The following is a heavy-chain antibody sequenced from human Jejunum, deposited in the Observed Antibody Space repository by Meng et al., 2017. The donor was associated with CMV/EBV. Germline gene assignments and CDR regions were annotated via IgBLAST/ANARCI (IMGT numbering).Heavy chain of an antibody. Sequence: ASGFRFRDYSMNWIRQTPGKGLEWISYISGGATAIYYADSLKGRFTISRDNGRNTLYLQMDNLRAEDTAVYYCARQPRQKTAISLWGQGTLVTVSS. CDR3: ARQPRQKTAISL. J-gene: IGHJ4*02. D-gene: IGHD2-21*02. CDR1: GFRFRDYS. V-gene: IGHV3-11*01. CDR2: ISGGATAI.